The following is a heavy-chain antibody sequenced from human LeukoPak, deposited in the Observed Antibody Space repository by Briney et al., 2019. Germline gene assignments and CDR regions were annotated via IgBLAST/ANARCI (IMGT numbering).Heavy chain of an antibody. CDR1: GFTFSGYS. CDR3: ARGGDCGTTSCYYFDF. Sequence: PGGSLRLSCAASGFTFSGYSMNWVRQAPGKGLEWVSSVSTTGYYIYYADSVKGRFSISRDNAKNSLYLQMNSLRAEDTAVYYCARGGDCGTTSCYYFDFWGREPGSPSPQ. V-gene: IGHV3-21*01. CDR2: VSTTGYYI. D-gene: IGHD2-2*01. J-gene: IGHJ4*02.